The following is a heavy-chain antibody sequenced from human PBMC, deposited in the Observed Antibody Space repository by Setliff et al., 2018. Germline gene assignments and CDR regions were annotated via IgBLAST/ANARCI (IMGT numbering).Heavy chain of an antibody. V-gene: IGHV1-18*01. CDR3: ARDWVSYYFDY. J-gene: IGHJ4*02. Sequence: ASVKVSCKTSGYMFTTYGISWVRQDPGQGLEWMGWIRVYDGYTDYAQKFQGRVTMTKDTSTSTAYMELRSLRPDDTAVYYCARDWVSYYFDYWGQGTLVTVSS. CDR1: GYMFTTYG. CDR2: IRVYDGYT. D-gene: IGHD6-13*01.